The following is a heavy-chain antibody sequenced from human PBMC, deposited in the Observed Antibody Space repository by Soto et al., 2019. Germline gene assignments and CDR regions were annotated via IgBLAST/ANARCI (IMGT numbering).Heavy chain of an antibody. CDR1: GGSFSGYY. Sequence: QVQVKQWGAGVLKPSETLSLTCGVYGGSFSGYYWTWLHQPPGKGLEWIGEISHSGSTDYNPSRWGRVTISIDASKNQLSLNLNSVTAADTAVYYCARGPMSDWPLCSHWGQGILVTVSS. V-gene: IGHV4-34*01. CDR3: ARGPMSDWPLCSH. D-gene: IGHD3-10*02. CDR2: ISHSGST. J-gene: IGHJ4*02.